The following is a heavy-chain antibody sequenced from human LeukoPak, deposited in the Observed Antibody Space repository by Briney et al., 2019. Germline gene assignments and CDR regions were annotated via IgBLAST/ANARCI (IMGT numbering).Heavy chain of an antibody. D-gene: IGHD6-19*01. CDR1: GGSISNYY. V-gene: IGHV4-59*01. CDR2: IYYSGST. J-gene: IGHJ4*02. CDR3: ARGGGPGIAVARSFDY. Sequence: PSETLSLTCTVSGGSISNYYWNWIRQPPGKGLEWIGLIYYSGSTNYNPSLKSRVTMSVDTSKNQFSLRLSSVTAADTAVYYCARGGGPGIAVARSFDYWGQGTLVTVSS.